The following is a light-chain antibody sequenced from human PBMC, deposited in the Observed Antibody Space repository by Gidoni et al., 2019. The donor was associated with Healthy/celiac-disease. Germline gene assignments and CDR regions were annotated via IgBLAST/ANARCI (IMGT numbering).Light chain of an antibody. V-gene: IGKV1-5*03. CDR1: QSISSW. Sequence: DIQMTQSPSTLSASVGDRVTITCRASQSISSWLAWYQQKPGKAPKLLIYKASSLESGVPSRFSGSGSGTEFTLTSSSLQPDDFATYYCQQYNSWASFGGGTKVEIK. J-gene: IGKJ4*01. CDR2: KAS. CDR3: QQYNSWAS.